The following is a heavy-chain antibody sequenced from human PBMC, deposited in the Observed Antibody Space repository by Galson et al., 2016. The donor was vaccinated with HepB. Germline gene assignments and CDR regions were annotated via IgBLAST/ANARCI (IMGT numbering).Heavy chain of an antibody. V-gene: IGHV4-39*02. CDR2: ISYRGST. CDR1: GASLSSSSHY. Sequence: QVQLQESGPGLVKASETLSLTCSVSGASLSSSSHYWGWIRQAPGKGLEWIGSISYRGSTSYNPSLKRRVTISGDTAKNPLPPNVNAVTAADTACYDGARRRGSPASTYDFWGQGTLVTVSS. J-gene: IGHJ4*02. D-gene: IGHD6-13*01. CDR3: ARRRGSPASTYDF.